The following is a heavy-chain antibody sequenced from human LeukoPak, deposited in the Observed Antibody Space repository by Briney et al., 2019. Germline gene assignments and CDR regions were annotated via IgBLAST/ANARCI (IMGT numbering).Heavy chain of an antibody. CDR3: ARDPYCGGDCPFDP. J-gene: IGHJ5*02. D-gene: IGHD2-21*02. CDR2: IIPIFGTA. Sequence: EASVKVSCKASGGTFSSYAISWVRQAPGQGLEWMGGIIPIFGTANYAQKFQGRVTITAGESTSTAYMELSSLRSEDTAVYYCARDPYCGGDCPFDPWGQGTLVTVSS. CDR1: GGTFSSYA. V-gene: IGHV1-69*13.